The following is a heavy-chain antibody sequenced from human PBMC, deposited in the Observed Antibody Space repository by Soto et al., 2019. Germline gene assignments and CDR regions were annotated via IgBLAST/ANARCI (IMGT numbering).Heavy chain of an antibody. D-gene: IGHD6-13*01. CDR1: GYTFTSYY. Sequence: QVQLVQSGAEVKKPGASVKVSCKASGYTFTSYYMHWVRQAPGQGLEWMGIINPNGGSTSYAQKFQGRVTMTRDTCTSTGYMERSRLRSEDTAVYYCAREGRSIAAACTRWFDPWGRGTLVTVCS. J-gene: IGHJ5*02. CDR3: AREGRSIAAACTRWFDP. V-gene: IGHV1-46*01. CDR2: INPNGGST.